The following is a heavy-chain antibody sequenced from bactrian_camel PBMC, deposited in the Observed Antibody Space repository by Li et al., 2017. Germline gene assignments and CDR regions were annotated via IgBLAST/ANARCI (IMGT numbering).Heavy chain of an antibody. V-gene: IGHV3S26*01. Sequence: HVQLVESGGGSVQAGGSLRLPCVASGFPFSSYCMAWFRQAPGKEREGVAAIDRAGRTSYADSVKGRFTISKDNAKNSLYLQMNSLKPEDTAMYYCAASRGVASFSAMTYAYWGQGTQVTVS. D-gene: IGHD1*01. CDR3: AASRGVASFSAMTYAY. CDR1: GFPFSSYC. J-gene: IGHJ4*01. CDR2: IDRAGRT.